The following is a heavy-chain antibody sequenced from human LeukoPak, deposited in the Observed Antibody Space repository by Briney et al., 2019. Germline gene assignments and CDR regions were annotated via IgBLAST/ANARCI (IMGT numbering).Heavy chain of an antibody. CDR3: ARELSTGGLDV. V-gene: IGHV4-59*01. CDR1: GGSISSYY. J-gene: IGHJ6*04. D-gene: IGHD2-8*02. CDR2: IYYSGST. Sequence: PSETLSLTCTVSGGSISSYYWSWIRQPPGKGLEWIGYIYYSGSTNYNPSLKSRVTISVDTSKNQFSLKLSSETAADTAVYYCARELSTGGLDVWGKGNTVSVSS.